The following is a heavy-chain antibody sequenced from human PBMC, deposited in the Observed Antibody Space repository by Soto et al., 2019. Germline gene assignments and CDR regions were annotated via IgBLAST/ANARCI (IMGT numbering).Heavy chain of an antibody. CDR3: ARVLYYGSGSYSPYGMDV. V-gene: IGHV1-69*01. Sequence: QGQLVKSGAEVKKPGSSVKVSCKTSGVSFNNNGIGWVRQAPGHGLEWMGGVSPPFRTSNYARKFQGRISITADASTGTVNMELSSLTSEDTAQYYCARVLYYGSGSYSPYGMDVWGQGTTVTVSS. J-gene: IGHJ6*02. CDR2: VSPPFRTS. D-gene: IGHD3-10*01. CDR1: GVSFNNNG.